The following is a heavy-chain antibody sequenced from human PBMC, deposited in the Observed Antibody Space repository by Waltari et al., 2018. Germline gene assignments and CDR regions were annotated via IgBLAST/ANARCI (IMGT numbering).Heavy chain of an antibody. CDR1: GFTFSSYG. V-gene: IGHV3-33*01. Sequence: QVQLVESGGGVVQPGRSLRLSCAASGFTFSSYGMHGFRQAPGKGLDWVAVIWYDGSNKYYADSVKGRFTISRDNSKNTLYLQMNSLRAEDTAVYYCARDPPDYGGNWAYYYYYGMDVWGQGTTVTVSS. CDR2: IWYDGSNK. D-gene: IGHD4-17*01. J-gene: IGHJ6*02. CDR3: ARDPPDYGGNWAYYYYYGMDV.